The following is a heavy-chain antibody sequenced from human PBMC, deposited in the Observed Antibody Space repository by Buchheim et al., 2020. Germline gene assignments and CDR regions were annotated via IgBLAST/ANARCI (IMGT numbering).Heavy chain of an antibody. CDR3: ARDRTLSGYKGSSGYRPYIYGMDV. Sequence: EVQLVESGGGLVQPGGSLRLSCAASGFTFSSYWMSWVRQAPGKGLEWVANIKQDGSEKYYVDSVKGRFTISRDNAKNSLYLQMNSLRAEDTAVYYCARDRTLSGYKGSSGYRPYIYGMDVWGQGTT. CDR1: GFTFSSYW. J-gene: IGHJ6*02. CDR2: IKQDGSEK. D-gene: IGHD3-22*01. V-gene: IGHV3-7*01.